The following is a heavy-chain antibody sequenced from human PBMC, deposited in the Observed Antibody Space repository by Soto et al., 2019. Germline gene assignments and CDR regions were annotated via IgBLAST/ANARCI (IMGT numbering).Heavy chain of an antibody. D-gene: IGHD2-21*01. CDR3: ARGPGYGGNSN. CDR2: ISYDGSNK. V-gene: IGHV3-30*03. Sequence: GGSLRLSCAASGFTFSSYGMHWVRQAPGKGLEWVAVISYDGSNKYYADSVKGRFTISRDNSKNSLYLQMNSLRAEDTAVYYCARGPGYGGNSNWGQGTLVTVSS. J-gene: IGHJ4*02. CDR1: GFTFSSYG.